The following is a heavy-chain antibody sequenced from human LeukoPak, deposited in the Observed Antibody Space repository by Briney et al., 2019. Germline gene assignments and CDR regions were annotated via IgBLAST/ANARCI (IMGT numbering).Heavy chain of an antibody. V-gene: IGHV4-34*01. CDR3: ARAPRVGYSSGWYYLDY. CDR2: INHSGST. Sequence: SETLSLTCAVYGGSFSGYYWSWIRQPPGKGLEWIGEINHSGSTNHNPSLKSRVTISVDTSKNQFSLKLSSVTAADTAVYYCARAPRVGYSSGWYYLDYWGQGTLVTVSS. D-gene: IGHD6-19*01. J-gene: IGHJ4*02. CDR1: GGSFSGYY.